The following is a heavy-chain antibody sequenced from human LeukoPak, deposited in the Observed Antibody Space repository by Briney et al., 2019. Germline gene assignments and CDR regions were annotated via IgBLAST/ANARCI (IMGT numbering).Heavy chain of an antibody. J-gene: IGHJ5*02. CDR3: ARDQNYYDGSGCTTWYYL. V-gene: IGHV4-59*01. CDR1: GCSITTGC. D-gene: IGHD3-22*01. CDR2: IYYSGTT. Sequence: PSETLSLTCTVSGCSITTGCWSSIRQPPGKGLEWIGCIYYSGTTNHNPSLKSRVTISIDTSKSQFSLKLSSVTAADTAVYYCARDQNYYDGSGCTTWYYLWGQGTLVTVSS.